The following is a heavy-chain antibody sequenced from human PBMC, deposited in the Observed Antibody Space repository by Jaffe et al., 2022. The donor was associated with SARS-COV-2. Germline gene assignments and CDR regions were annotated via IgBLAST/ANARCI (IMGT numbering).Heavy chain of an antibody. J-gene: IGHJ4*02. CDR3: ATQGYCTGGSCHPFSFDY. V-gene: IGHV3-30*03. Sequence: QVQLVESGGGVVQPGRSLRLSCAASGFSFSHYGMHWVRQAPGKGLEWVAVISSDGRDKYYEDSVKGRFTISRDNSKSTLYVQMNSLRVEDTAVYYCATQGYCTGGSCHPFSFDYWGQGTLVTVSS. CDR1: GFSFSHYG. CDR2: ISSDGRDK. D-gene: IGHD2-15*01.